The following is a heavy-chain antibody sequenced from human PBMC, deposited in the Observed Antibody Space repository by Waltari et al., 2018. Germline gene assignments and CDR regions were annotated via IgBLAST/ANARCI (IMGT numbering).Heavy chain of an antibody. V-gene: IGHV3-7*01. J-gene: IGHJ3*02. Sequence: EVQLVESGGGLVQPGGSLRLSCADSGFTFSSSWLSWVRQAPGKGLEWVANIKQDGSEKYYVDSVKGRFTISRDNAKNSLYLQMNSLRAEDTAVYYCARGGTYSSSWYGAAFDIWGQGTMVTVSS. CDR2: IKQDGSEK. CDR3: ARGGTYSSSWYGAAFDI. D-gene: IGHD6-13*01. CDR1: GFTFSSSW.